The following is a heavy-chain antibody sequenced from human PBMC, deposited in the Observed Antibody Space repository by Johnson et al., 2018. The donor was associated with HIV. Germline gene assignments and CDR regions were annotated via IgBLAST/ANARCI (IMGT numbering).Heavy chain of an antibody. CDR1: GFTFSSYA. Sequence: VQLVESGGGVVQPGRSLRLSCAASGFTFSSYAMHWVRQAPGKGLEYVSAISSNGGSTYYANSVKGRFTISRDNSKNTLYLQMGSLRAEDMAVYYCARDEPTDDAFDMWGQGTMVTVSS. CDR3: ARDEPTDDAFDM. CDR2: ISSNGGST. V-gene: IGHV3-64*01. J-gene: IGHJ3*02.